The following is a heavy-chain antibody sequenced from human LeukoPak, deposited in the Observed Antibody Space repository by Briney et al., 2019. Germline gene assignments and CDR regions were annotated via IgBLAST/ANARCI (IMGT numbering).Heavy chain of an antibody. Sequence: SETLSLTCAVYGGSFSGYYWSWIRQPPGKGLEWIGEINHSGSTNYNPSLKSRVTISVDASKNQFSLKLSSVTAADTAVYYRARGGHDYSNYLGWFDPWGQGTLVTVSS. CDR2: INHSGST. V-gene: IGHV4-34*01. CDR3: ARGGHDYSNYLGWFDP. CDR1: GGSFSGYY. J-gene: IGHJ5*02. D-gene: IGHD4-11*01.